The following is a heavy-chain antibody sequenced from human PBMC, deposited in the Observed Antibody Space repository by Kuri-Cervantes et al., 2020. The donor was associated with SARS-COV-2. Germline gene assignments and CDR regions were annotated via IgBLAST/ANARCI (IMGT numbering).Heavy chain of an antibody. V-gene: IGHV1-18*04. CDR2: ISAYNGNT. CDR1: GYTFTSYG. Sequence: ASVKVSCKASGYTFTSYGISWVRQAPGQGLEWMGWISAYNGNTNYAQKFQGRVAMTRNTSISTAYMELSSLRSEDTAVYYCARGSELEPSYYYYYYMDVWGKGTTVTVSS. CDR3: ARGSELEPSYYYYYYMDV. D-gene: IGHD1-1*01. J-gene: IGHJ6*03.